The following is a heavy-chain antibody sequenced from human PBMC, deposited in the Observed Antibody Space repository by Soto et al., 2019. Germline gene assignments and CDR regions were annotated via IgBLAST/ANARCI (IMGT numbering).Heavy chain of an antibody. Sequence: PGWSLIVSCAASGFTFNNYIMSWVRQAPGKGLEWVSTVSGSGGSKWYAESVKGRFTTSRDNSKSTLFVQMNSLRVEDTAVYFCARGRGLENTYPYYFGFDGWGQGTQVTVS. CDR1: GFTFNNYI. D-gene: IGHD3-10*01. CDR3: ARGRGLENTYPYYFGFDG. J-gene: IGHJ6*02. V-gene: IGHV3-23*01. CDR2: VSGSGGSK.